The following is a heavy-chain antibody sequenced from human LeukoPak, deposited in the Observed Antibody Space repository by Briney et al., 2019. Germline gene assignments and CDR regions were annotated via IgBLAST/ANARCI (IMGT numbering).Heavy chain of an antibody. J-gene: IGHJ5*02. V-gene: IGHV4-34*01. D-gene: IGHD3/OR15-3a*01. CDR1: GGSLSGYK. CDR2: INHSGST. CDR3: ARLKDWYDNGSDKWFDP. Sequence: SETLSLTCAVYGGSLSGYKCSWIRQPPGKGLEWIGEINHSGSTNYNPSLKSRVIISVDTSKNQFSLKLSSVTAADTAVYFCARLKDWYDNGSDKWFDPWGQETLVTVSS.